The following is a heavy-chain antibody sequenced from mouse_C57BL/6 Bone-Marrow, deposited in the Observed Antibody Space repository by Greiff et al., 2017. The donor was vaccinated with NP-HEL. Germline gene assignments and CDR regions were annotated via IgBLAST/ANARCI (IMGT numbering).Heavy chain of an antibody. V-gene: IGHV1-53*01. CDR2: INPSNGGT. J-gene: IGHJ4*01. CDR3: ARRRSEYDGYFYYAMDY. CDR1: GYTFTSYW. D-gene: IGHD2-3*01. Sequence: QVQLQQPGTELVKPGASVKLSCKASGYTFTSYWMHWVKQRPGQGLEWIGNINPSNGGTNYNEKFKSKATLTVDKSSSTAYMQLSSLTSEDSAVYYCARRRSEYDGYFYYAMDYWGQGTSVTVSS.